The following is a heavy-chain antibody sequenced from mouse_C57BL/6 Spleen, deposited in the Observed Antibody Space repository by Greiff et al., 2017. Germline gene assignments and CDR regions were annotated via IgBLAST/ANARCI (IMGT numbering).Heavy chain of an antibody. Sequence: EVKLQESGPGLVKPSQSLSLTCSVTGYSITSGYYWNWIRQFPGNKLEWMGYISYDGSNNYNPSLKNRISITRDTSKNQFFLKLNSVTTEDTATYYCAREGGYDSLGQGTTLTVAS. D-gene: IGHD2-2*01. CDR3: AREGGYDS. J-gene: IGHJ2*01. V-gene: IGHV3-6*01. CDR1: GYSITSGYY. CDR2: ISYDGSN.